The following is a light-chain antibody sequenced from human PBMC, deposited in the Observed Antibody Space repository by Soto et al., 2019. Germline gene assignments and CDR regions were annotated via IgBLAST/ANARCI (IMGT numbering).Light chain of an antibody. V-gene: IGKV3-11*01. CDR1: PSVTNY. CDR2: RAF. Sequence: EIVLTQSPATLSLSPGERATLSCRASPSVTNYLAWYQQNPGQAPRLLIYRAFNRATGIPARFSGSGSGTDFTLTISSLEPEDFAVYYCQQRNIWPPVTFGQGTRLESK. CDR3: QQRNIWPPVT. J-gene: IGKJ5*01.